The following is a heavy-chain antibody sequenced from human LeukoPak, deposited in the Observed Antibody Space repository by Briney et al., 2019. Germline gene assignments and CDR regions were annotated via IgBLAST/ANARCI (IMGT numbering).Heavy chain of an antibody. CDR1: GFTFSSYG. D-gene: IGHD3-22*01. CDR3: ARSQGGTMSLRHFDL. J-gene: IGHJ2*01. CDR2: IWYDGSNK. Sequence: PGRSLRLSCAASGFTFSSYGMHWVRQAPGKGLEWVAVIWYDGSNKYYADSVKGRFTISRDNSKNMLYLQMNSLRAEDTAVYYCARSQGGTMSLRHFDLWGRGTLVTVSS. V-gene: IGHV3-33*01.